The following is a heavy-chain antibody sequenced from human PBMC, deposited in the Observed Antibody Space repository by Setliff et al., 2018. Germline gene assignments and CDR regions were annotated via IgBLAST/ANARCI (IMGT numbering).Heavy chain of an antibody. V-gene: IGHV1-2*06. CDR1: GYTFTGYY. CDR2: INPNSGGT. J-gene: IGHJ4*02. D-gene: IGHD1-26*01. CDR3: ARVAVGALGADY. Sequence: ASVKVSCKASGYTFTGYYMHWVRQAPGQGLEWMGRINPNSGGTNYAQKFQGRVTMTRDTSISTAYMELSRLRSDDTAVYYCARVAVGALGADYWGQGTLVTVSS.